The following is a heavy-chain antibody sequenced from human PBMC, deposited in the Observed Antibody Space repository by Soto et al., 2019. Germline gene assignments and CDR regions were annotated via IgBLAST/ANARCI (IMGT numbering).Heavy chain of an antibody. CDR1: GFTFDDYA. CDR2: ISWNSGRI. D-gene: IGHD5-12*01. V-gene: IGHV3-9*03. CDR3: AKDLSGAMATLYDY. Sequence: SGGSLRLSCAASGFTFDDYAMHWVRQAPGKGLEWVSGISWNSGRIVYAASVKGRFTISRDNAKNSLYLQMNSLTAEDMALYYCAKDLSGAMATLYDYWGQGTLVTVSS. J-gene: IGHJ4*02.